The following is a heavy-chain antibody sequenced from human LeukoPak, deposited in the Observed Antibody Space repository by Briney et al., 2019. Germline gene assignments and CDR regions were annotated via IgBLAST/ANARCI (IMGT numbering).Heavy chain of an antibody. J-gene: IGHJ4*02. CDR3: ARGGGGGAVDY. CDR1: GGSISSGSYY. D-gene: IGHD1-26*01. CDR2: IYTSGST. Sequence: SETLSLTCTVSGGSISSGSYYWSWIRQPAGKGLEWIGRIYTSGSTNYNPSLKSRVTISVDTSKNQFSLKLSSVTAAGTAVYYCARGGGGGAVDYWGQGTLVTVSS. V-gene: IGHV4-61*02.